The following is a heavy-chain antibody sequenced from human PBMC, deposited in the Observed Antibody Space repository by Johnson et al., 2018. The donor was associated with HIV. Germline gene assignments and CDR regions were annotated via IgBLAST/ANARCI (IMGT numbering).Heavy chain of an antibody. CDR1: GFTVRTYG. CDR2: IRYDGSNK. Sequence: QVQLVESGGGVVQPGKSLRLSCVATGFTVRTYGMHWVRQAPGKGPEWVALIRYDGSNKYYADSVKGRFTISRDNSKNSLYLQMNSLRAEDTALYYCARPAYSGTWTDAFDIWGQGTMVTVSS. CDR3: ARPAYSGTWTDAFDI. V-gene: IGHV3-33*08. J-gene: IGHJ3*02. D-gene: IGHD1-26*01.